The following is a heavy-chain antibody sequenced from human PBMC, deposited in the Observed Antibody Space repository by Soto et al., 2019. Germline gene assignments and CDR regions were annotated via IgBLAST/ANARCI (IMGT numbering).Heavy chain of an antibody. CDR3: ARHPAFDY. V-gene: IGHV3-74*01. J-gene: IGHJ4*02. CDR2: INSDGTST. Sequence: PGASLSLSCAAAGFTFGCFLMHWVRQAPGKGPVWVSRINSDGTSTNYADSVKGRFTISRDNAKNTLYLEMNSLRAEDTAVYYCARHPAFDYWGQGT. CDR1: GFTFGCFL. D-gene: IGHD2-2*01.